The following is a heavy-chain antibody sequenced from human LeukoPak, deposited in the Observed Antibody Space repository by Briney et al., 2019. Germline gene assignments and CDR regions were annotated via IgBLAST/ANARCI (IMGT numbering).Heavy chain of an antibody. Sequence: TGGSLRLSCSASGFTFSSYAMSWVRQAPGKGLEWVSAIINSDGTTYYADSVKGRFTISRDNSRNTLYLQMNSLRAEDTAVYYCAKKYDFWSGCDYWGQGTLVTVSS. V-gene: IGHV3-23*01. CDR1: GFTFSSYA. J-gene: IGHJ4*02. CDR2: IINSDGTT. D-gene: IGHD3-3*01. CDR3: AKKYDFWSGCDY.